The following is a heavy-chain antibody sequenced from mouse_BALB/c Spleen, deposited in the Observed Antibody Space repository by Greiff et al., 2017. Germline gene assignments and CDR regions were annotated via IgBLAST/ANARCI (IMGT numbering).Heavy chain of an antibody. Sequence: VQLQQSGPELVKPGASVKISCKASGYSFTGYFMNWVMQSHGKSLEWIGRINPYNGDTFYNQKFKGKATLTVDKSSSTAHMELRSLASEDSAVYYCAREGYDGVYAMDYWGQGTSVTVSS. CDR1: GYSFTGYF. D-gene: IGHD2-14*01. V-gene: IGHV1-20*02. CDR3: AREGYDGVYAMDY. J-gene: IGHJ4*01. CDR2: INPYNGDT.